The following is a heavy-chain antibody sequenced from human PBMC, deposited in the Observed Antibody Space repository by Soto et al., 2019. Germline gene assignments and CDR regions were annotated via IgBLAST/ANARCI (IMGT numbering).Heavy chain of an antibody. J-gene: IGHJ4*02. CDR1: GGTFSSYA. Sequence: GASVKVSCKASGGTFSSYAISWVRQAPGQGLEWMGGIIPIFGTANYAQNFQGRVTITADKSTSTAYMELSSLRSEDTAVYYCARGRNYDILPGYLLTDYWCQGTLVTVSS. D-gene: IGHD3-9*01. CDR3: ARGRNYDILPGYLLTDY. CDR2: IIPIFGTA. V-gene: IGHV1-69*06.